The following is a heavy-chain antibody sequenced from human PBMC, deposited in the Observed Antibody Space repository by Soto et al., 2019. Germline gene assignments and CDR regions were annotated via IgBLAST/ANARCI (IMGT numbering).Heavy chain of an antibody. CDR2: IYYSGST. Sequence: SETLSLTCTVSGGSISSYYWSWIRQPPGKGLEWIGYIYYSGSTNYNPSHKSQVTITVDTSKNQYSLKLSTVTAADTVVYYCARTDYYYDISGYAPDAFDIWGRGTMVT. J-gene: IGHJ3*02. CDR1: GGSISSYY. V-gene: IGHV4-59*01. CDR3: ARTDYYYDISGYAPDAFDI. D-gene: IGHD3-22*01.